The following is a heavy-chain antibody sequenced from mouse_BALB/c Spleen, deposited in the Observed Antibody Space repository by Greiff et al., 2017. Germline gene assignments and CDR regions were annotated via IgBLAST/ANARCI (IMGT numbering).Heavy chain of an antibody. CDR3: ARDSSYSYAMDY. Sequence: VMLMESGPGLVTPSQSLSITCTVSGFSLTSYGVHWVRQPPGKGLEWMGVIWAGGSTNYNSALLSRQSISNDNSKSKAVLKMNSLQTDDTAMYYCARDSSYSYAMDYWGQGTSVTVSS. V-gene: IGHV2-9*02. J-gene: IGHJ4*01. D-gene: IGHD1-1*01. CDR1: GFSLTSYG. CDR2: IWAGGST.